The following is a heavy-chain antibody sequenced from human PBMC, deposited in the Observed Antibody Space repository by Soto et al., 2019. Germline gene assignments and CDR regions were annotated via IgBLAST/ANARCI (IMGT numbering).Heavy chain of an antibody. J-gene: IGHJ4*02. CDR2: IKQDGSEK. CDR1: GFTFSSYW. D-gene: IGHD2-8*01. V-gene: IGHV3-7*01. CDR3: ARDPGQGCTNGVCAGYYFDY. Sequence: PGGSLRLSCAASGFTFSSYWMSWVRQAPGKGLEWVANIKQDGSEKYYVDSVKGRFTISRDNAKNSLYLQMNSLRAEDTAVYYCARDPGQGCTNGVCAGYYFDYWGQGTLVTVSS.